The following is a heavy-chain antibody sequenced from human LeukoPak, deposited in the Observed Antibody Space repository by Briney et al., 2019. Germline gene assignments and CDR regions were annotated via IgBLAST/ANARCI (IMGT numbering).Heavy chain of an antibody. CDR2: INGDGGST. CDR3: AKGGRSGSYYNSFDP. J-gene: IGHJ5*02. CDR1: GFTFDDYA. D-gene: IGHD1-26*01. V-gene: IGHV3-43*02. Sequence: PGGSLRLSCAASGFTFDDYAMHWVRQGPGKGLEWVSLINGDGGSTYYADSVKGRFTISRDNSKNSLYLEMNSLRTEDTAFYYCAKGGRSGSYYNSFDPWGQGTLVTVSS.